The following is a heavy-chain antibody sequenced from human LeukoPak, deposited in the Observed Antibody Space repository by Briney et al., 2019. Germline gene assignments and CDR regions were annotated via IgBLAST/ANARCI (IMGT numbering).Heavy chain of an antibody. J-gene: IGHJ4*02. V-gene: IGHV4-61*10. D-gene: IGHD3-10*01. CDR1: GGSISSGSYY. Sequence: SETLSLTCTVSGGSISSGSYYWSWIRQPAGKGLEWIGYIYYSGSTNYNPSLKSRVTISVDTSKNQFSLKLSSVTAADTAVYYCAREVSWFGELAYFDYWGQGTLVTVSS. CDR3: AREVSWFGELAYFDY. CDR2: IYYSGST.